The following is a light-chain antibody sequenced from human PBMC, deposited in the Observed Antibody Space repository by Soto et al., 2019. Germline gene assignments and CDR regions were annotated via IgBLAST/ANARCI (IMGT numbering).Light chain of an antibody. J-gene: IGKJ5*01. CDR1: QSVSSN. Sequence: EIVMTQSPATLSVSPGERATLSCRASQSVSSNLAWYQQKPGQAPRLLIYGASTRATGIPARFSGSGSGTEXTLXXSXLQSEDFAXXXXQQYNNWLITFGQGTRLEIK. CDR2: GAS. V-gene: IGKV3-15*01. CDR3: QQYNNWLIT.